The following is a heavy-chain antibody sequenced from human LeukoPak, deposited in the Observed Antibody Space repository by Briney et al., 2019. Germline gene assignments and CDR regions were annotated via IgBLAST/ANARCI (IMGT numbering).Heavy chain of an antibody. V-gene: IGHV4-61*02. CDR3: ARLIQAWNYVLHYYYYYMDV. D-gene: IGHD1-7*01. J-gene: IGHJ6*03. CDR2: IYTSGST. Sequence: SQTLSLTCTVSGGSISSGSYYWSWIRQPAGKGLEWIGRIYTSGSTNYNPSLKSRVTISVDTSKNQFSLKLSSVTAADTAVYYCARLIQAWNYVLHYYYYYMDVWGKGTTVTVSS. CDR1: GGSISSGSYY.